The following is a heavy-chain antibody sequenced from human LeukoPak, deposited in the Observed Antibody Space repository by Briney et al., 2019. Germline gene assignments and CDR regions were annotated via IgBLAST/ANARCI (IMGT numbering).Heavy chain of an antibody. D-gene: IGHD3-22*01. CDR2: IYSSGSS. CDR3: ARAETYYYDSSGFPF. CDR1: GGPISSFY. Sequence: SETLFLTCDVSGGPISSFYWTWIRQPVGKGLEWIGRIYSSGSSNYNPSLKSRVTMSVDMSKNQFSLKLSSVTAADTAVYYCARAETYYYDSSGFPFWGQGTLVTVSS. J-gene: IGHJ4*02. V-gene: IGHV4-4*07.